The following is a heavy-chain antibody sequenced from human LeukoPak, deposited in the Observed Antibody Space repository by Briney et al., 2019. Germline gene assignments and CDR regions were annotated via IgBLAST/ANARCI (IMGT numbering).Heavy chain of an antibody. Sequence: GGSLRLSCAASGFTFSSYSMNWVRQAPGKGLEWVSSISSSSSYIYYADSVKGRFTISRDNAKNTLYLQMNSLRTEDTAVYYCVCWLGGDYNPMDVWGKGTKVTVSS. J-gene: IGHJ6*03. CDR3: VCWLGGDYNPMDV. CDR1: GFTFSSYS. D-gene: IGHD3-10*01. CDR2: ISSSSSYI. V-gene: IGHV3-21*01.